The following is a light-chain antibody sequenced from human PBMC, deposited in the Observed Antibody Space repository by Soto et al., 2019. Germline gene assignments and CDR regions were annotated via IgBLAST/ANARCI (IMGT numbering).Light chain of an antibody. Sequence: DIQMTQSPSTLSASVGDRVTITCRASQSISSWLAWYQQKPGKAPKLLIYKASNVESGVPSRFSGSGSGTEFTLTISGLQPDDFATYYCQQYDTYSTFGQGTKVEIK. J-gene: IGKJ1*01. CDR2: KAS. CDR1: QSISSW. CDR3: QQYDTYST. V-gene: IGKV1-5*03.